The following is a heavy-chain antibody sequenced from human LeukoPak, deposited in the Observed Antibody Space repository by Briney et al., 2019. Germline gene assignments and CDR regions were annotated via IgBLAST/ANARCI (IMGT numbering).Heavy chain of an antibody. CDR3: AKEKSSGFDY. CDR2: IYSDGTT. V-gene: IGHV3-66*01. Sequence: GGSLRLSCAASGFTVSRGYMSWVRQAPGKGLEWVSFIYSDGTTFYADSVKGRFTISRDNAKNTLHLQMNDLRAEDTAVYYCAKEKSSGFDYWGQGTLVTVSS. D-gene: IGHD6-19*01. CDR1: GFTVSRGY. J-gene: IGHJ4*02.